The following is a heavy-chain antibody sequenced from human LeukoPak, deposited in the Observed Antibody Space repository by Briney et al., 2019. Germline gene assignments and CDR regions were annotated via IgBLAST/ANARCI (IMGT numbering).Heavy chain of an antibody. CDR2: INAGNGNT. J-gene: IGHJ4*02. CDR3: ARQSGGTEGYVVPFDY. Sequence: ASVKVSCKASGYTFTSYAMHWVRQAPGQRLEWMGWINAGNGNTKYSQKFQGRVTITRDTSASTAYMELSSLRSEDTAVYYCARQSGGTEGYVVPFDYWGQGTLVTISS. CDR1: GYTFTSYA. D-gene: IGHD2-21*01. V-gene: IGHV1-3*01.